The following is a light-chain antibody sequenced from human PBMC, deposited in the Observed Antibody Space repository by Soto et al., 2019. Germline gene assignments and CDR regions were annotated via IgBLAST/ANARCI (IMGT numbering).Light chain of an antibody. J-gene: IGKJ4*01. CDR1: QGISSY. Sequence: DTHLTQSXPFLSASVGDRVTITCRAGQGISSYLAWYQQKPGKAPKLLIYAASTLQSGVPSRFSGSGSGTEFTLTISSMQPEDFATYYCQQLNSYPLTFGGGTKVDIK. V-gene: IGKV1-9*01. CDR3: QQLNSYPLT. CDR2: AAS.